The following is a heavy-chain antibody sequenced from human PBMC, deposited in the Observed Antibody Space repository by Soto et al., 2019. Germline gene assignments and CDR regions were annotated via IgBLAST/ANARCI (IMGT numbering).Heavy chain of an antibody. CDR2: IIPIFGTA. D-gene: IGHD2-2*01. CDR1: GGTFSSYA. V-gene: IGHV1-69*13. J-gene: IGHJ4*02. CDR3: AASIVLVPAAEFDY. Sequence: GASVKVSCKASGGTFSSYAIIWVRQAPGQGLEWMGGIIPIFGTANYAQKFQGRVTITADESTSTAYMELSSLRSEDTAVYYCAASIVLVPAAEFDYWGQGTLVTVS.